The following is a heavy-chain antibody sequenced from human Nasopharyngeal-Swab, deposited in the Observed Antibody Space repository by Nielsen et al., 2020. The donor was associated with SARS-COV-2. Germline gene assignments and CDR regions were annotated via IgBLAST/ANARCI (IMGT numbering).Heavy chain of an antibody. D-gene: IGHD3-9*01. V-gene: IGHV4-59*01. CDR3: ARGKFNILTGAAAFDI. CDR2: IYYSRST. Sequence: WIRQPPGKGLEWIGYIYYSRSTNYNPSLKSRVTISVDTSKNQFSLKLSSVTAADTAVYYCARGKFNILTGAAAFDIWGQGTMVTVSS. J-gene: IGHJ3*02.